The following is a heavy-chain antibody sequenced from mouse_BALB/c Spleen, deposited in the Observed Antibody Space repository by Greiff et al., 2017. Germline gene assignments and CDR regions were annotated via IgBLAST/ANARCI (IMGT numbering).Heavy chain of an antibody. CDR3: ARAKISPYDYHWYFDV. J-gene: IGHJ1*01. CDR2: SRNKANDYTT. CDR1: GFTFSDFY. V-gene: IGHV7-1*02. Sequence: EVQVVESGGGLVQPGGSLRLSCATSGFTFSDFYMEWVRQPPGKRLEWIAASRNKANDYTTEYSASVKGRFIVSRDTSQSILYLQMNALRAEDTAIYYCARAKISPYDYHWYFDVWGAGTTVTVSS. D-gene: IGHD2-4*01.